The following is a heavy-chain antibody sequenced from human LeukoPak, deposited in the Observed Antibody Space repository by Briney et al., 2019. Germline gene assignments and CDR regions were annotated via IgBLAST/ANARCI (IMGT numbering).Heavy chain of an antibody. V-gene: IGHV3-7*01. CDR3: ASGEGDGYNYYFDY. Sequence: GGSLRLSCAASGFTFSSYWMSWVRQAPGKGLEWVANIKQDGSEKYYVDSVKGRFTISRDNAKNSLYLQMNSLRAEDTAVYYCASGEGDGYNYYFDYWGQGTLVTVSS. J-gene: IGHJ4*02. D-gene: IGHD5-24*01. CDR2: IKQDGSEK. CDR1: GFTFSSYW.